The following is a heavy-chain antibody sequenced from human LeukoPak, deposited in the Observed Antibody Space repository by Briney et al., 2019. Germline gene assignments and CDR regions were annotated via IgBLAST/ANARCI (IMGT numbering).Heavy chain of an antibody. CDR3: TPMMGSSDYYGPSDY. D-gene: IGHD3-22*01. CDR2: IKQDGSEK. V-gene: IGHV3-7*01. CDR1: GFTFSSYW. J-gene: IGHJ4*02. Sequence: PGGSLRLSCAASGFTFSSYWMSWVRQAPGKGLEWVANIKQDGSEKYYVDSVKGRFTISRDNAKNSLYLQMNSLRAEDTAVYYCTPMMGSSDYYGPSDYWGQGTLVTVSS.